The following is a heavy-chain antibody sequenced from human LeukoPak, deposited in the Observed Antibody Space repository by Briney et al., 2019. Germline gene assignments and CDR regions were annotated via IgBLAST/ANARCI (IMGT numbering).Heavy chain of an antibody. V-gene: IGHV1-69*17. D-gene: IGHD3-10*01. CDR2: FFPIFGIA. CDR1: GGTLTSYA. J-gene: IGHJ6*02. Sequence: SLKDSSKASGGTLTSYAISWVPHAPGQRREWMGRFFPIFGIANYAQKSQGSETITADTSTSTAYMELSSLRSENTAVYYCARDDYYGSGSYYGYYYGMDVWGQGTPVTVSS. CDR3: ARDDYYGSGSYYGYYYGMDV.